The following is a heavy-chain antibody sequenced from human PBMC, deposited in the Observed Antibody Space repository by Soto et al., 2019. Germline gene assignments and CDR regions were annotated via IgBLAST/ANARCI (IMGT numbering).Heavy chain of an antibody. J-gene: IGHJ5*02. Sequence: PSETLSLTCTVSSASISSSSYTWGWIRQPPGKGLEWIGSIFYSGSTYYNPSLKSRVTISVDTSKNQFSLTLTSVTAADTAVYYCARQCRGVTCHWFVPWGQGTLVTVSS. CDR3: ARQCRGVTCHWFVP. CDR1: SASISSSSYT. D-gene: IGHD2-15*01. CDR2: IFYSGST. V-gene: IGHV4-39*01.